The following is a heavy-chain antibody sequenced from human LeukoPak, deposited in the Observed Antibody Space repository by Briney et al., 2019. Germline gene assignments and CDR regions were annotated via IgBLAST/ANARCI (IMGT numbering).Heavy chain of an antibody. Sequence: GSLRLSCAASGFTFSSYEMNWVRQAPGKGLEWVSYISSSGSTIYYADSVKGRFTISRDNAKNLLYVQMNSLRAEDTAVYYCAKGRVSSNGWTFNDYWGQGTLVTVSS. CDR3: AKGRVSSNGWTFNDY. V-gene: IGHV3-48*03. CDR1: GFTFSSYE. D-gene: IGHD3-22*01. J-gene: IGHJ4*02. CDR2: ISSSGSTI.